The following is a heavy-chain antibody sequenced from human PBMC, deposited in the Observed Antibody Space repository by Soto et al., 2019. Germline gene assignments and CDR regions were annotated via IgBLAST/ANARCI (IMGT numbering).Heavy chain of an antibody. CDR2: ISGSGGST. V-gene: IGHV3-23*01. D-gene: IGHD6-19*01. CDR3: ASRTSGWYFDY. CDR1: GFTFSSYA. J-gene: IGHJ4*02. Sequence: EVQLLESGGGLVQPGGSLRLSCTASGFTFSSYAMNWVRQAPGKGLEWVSVISGSGGSTYYADSVKGRFTISRDNSMNKLYLQMSSLRAEDTAVYYCASRTSGWYFDYWGQGTLVTVSS.